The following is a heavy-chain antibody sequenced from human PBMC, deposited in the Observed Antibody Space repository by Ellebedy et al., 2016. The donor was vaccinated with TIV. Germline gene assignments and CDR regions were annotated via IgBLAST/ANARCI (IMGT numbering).Heavy chain of an antibody. Sequence: PGGSLRLSCAASGFTFDDYAMHWVRQAPGKGLEWVSGISWNSGSIGYADSVTGRFTISRDNAKNSLYLQMNSLRAEDMALYYCAKDIGRGSYWFGAFDIWGQGTMVTVSS. CDR1: GFTFDDYA. J-gene: IGHJ3*02. CDR3: AKDIGRGSYWFGAFDI. V-gene: IGHV3-9*03. D-gene: IGHD1-26*01. CDR2: ISWNSGSI.